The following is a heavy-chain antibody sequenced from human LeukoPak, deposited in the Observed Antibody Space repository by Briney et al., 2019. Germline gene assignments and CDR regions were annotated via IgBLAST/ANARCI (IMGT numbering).Heavy chain of an antibody. CDR1: GGTFSSYA. V-gene: IGHV1-69*05. CDR3: AVREIAARPGDY. CDR2: IIPIFGTA. J-gene: IGHJ4*02. D-gene: IGHD6-6*01. Sequence: SVKVSCKASGGTFSSYAISWVRQAPGQGLEWIGGIIPIFGTANYAQKFQGRVTITTDESTSTAYMELSSLRSEDTAVYYCAVREIAARPGDYWGQGTLVTVSS.